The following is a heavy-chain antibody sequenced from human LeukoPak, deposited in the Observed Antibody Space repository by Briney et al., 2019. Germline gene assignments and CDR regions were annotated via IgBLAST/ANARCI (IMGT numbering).Heavy chain of an antibody. CDR3: AREGGDSGSFLPFDC. J-gene: IGHJ4*02. V-gene: IGHV4-4*07. CDR1: GASTNTHF. D-gene: IGHD3-10*01. CDR2: IYFSGSS. Sequence: SETLSLTCTVSGASTNTHFWSWIRQPAGKGLEWIGRIYFSGSSNYNPSLKSRVTMSVDTSNNQLSLKLTSVSAADTAVYYCAREGGDSGSFLPFDCWGQGTLVTVSS.